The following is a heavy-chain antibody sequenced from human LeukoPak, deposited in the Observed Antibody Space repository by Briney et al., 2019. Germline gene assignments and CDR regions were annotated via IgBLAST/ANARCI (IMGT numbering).Heavy chain of an antibody. Sequence: SETLSLTCAVYGGSFSGYYWSWIRQPPGKGLEWIGEINHSGSTNYNPSLKSRVTISVDTSKNQFSLKLSSVTAADTAVYYCARQLVILYYFDHWGQGTLVTVSS. V-gene: IGHV4-34*01. CDR3: ARQLVILYYFDH. CDR2: INHSGST. D-gene: IGHD3-16*02. J-gene: IGHJ4*02. CDR1: GGSFSGYY.